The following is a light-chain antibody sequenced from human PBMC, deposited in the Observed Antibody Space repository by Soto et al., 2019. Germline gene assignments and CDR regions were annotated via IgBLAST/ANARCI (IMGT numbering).Light chain of an antibody. CDR2: AGG. CDR1: SSDLGAYNR. J-gene: IGLJ1*01. CDR3: SSYTTSNTDV. Sequence: QSALTQPASVSGSPGQSITISCTGTSSDLGAYNRVSWSQHHPGKAPNLLIYAGGSRPSGVSNRFSGSRSDNTASLTISGLQAEDEADYYCSSYTTSNTDVFGTGTKVTV. V-gene: IGLV2-14*01.